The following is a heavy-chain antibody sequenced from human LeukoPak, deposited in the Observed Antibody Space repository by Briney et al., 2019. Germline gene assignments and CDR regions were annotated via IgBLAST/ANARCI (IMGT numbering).Heavy chain of an antibody. D-gene: IGHD3-3*01. J-gene: IGHJ4*02. Sequence: GGSLRLSCTASGFTFGDYAMSWFRQAPGKGLEWVGFIRSKAYGGTTEYAASVKGRFTISRDDSKGIAYLQMNSLKTEDTAVYYCQAPDFWSGYPDYWGQGTLVTVSS. CDR2: IRSKAYGGTT. CDR1: GFTFGDYA. CDR3: QAPDFWSGYPDY. V-gene: IGHV3-49*03.